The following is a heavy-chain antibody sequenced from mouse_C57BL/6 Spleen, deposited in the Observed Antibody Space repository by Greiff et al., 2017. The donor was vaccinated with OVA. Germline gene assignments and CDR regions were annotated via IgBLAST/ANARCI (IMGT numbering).Heavy chain of an antibody. Sequence: VKLVESGEGLVKPGGSLKLSCAASGFTFSSYAMSWVRQTPEKRLEWVAYISSGGDYIYYADTVKGRFTISRDNARNTLYLQMSSLKSEDTARYYCTREETGRDYFDYWGQGTTLTVSS. V-gene: IGHV5-9-1*02. CDR3: TREETGRDYFDY. D-gene: IGHD4-1*01. J-gene: IGHJ2*01. CDR1: GFTFSSYA. CDR2: ISSGGDYI.